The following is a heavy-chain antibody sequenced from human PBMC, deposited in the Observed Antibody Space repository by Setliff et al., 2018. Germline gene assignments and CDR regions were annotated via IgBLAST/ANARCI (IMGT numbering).Heavy chain of an antibody. J-gene: IGHJ4*02. V-gene: IGHV5-51*01. CDR2: IDPGDSET. D-gene: IGHD3-22*01. Sequence: GESLKISCQTSGYSFISYWIGWVRQMPGKGLEWIGIIDPGDSETRYSPSFQGQVSISVDKSINTAYLHWSSLKASDTAMYYCARRDNYYDSTGYSYYFDFWGQGALVTVSS. CDR3: ARRDNYYDSTGYSYYFDF. CDR1: GYSFISYW.